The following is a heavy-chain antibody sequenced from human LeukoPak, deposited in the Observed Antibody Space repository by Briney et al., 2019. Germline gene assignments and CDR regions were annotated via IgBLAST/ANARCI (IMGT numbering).Heavy chain of an antibody. CDR3: ACSVAGYQDHIFDY. Sequence: PSETLSLTCTVSGVSISSSSYYWGWIRQPPGKGLEGIVRIDYSGSTYYNPSLKSLVTISVDTSKNQFSLKLSSVTAADTAVYYCACSVAGYQDHIFDYWGQGTLVTVSS. V-gene: IGHV4-39*01. CDR2: IDYSGST. D-gene: IGHD6-19*01. J-gene: IGHJ4*02. CDR1: GVSISSSSYY.